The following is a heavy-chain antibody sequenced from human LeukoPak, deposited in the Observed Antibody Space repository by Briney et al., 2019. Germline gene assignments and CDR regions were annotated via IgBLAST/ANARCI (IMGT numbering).Heavy chain of an antibody. CDR1: GGSISSGDYY. Sequence: SETLSLTCTVSGGSISSGDYYWSWIRQPPGKGLEWIGYIYYSGSTYYNPSLKSRVTISVDTSKNQFSLKLSSVTAADTAVYYCARVNLTFGGVIVIDYWGQGTLVTVSS. V-gene: IGHV4-30-4*01. CDR3: ARVNLTFGGVIVIDY. D-gene: IGHD3-16*02. CDR2: IYYSGST. J-gene: IGHJ4*02.